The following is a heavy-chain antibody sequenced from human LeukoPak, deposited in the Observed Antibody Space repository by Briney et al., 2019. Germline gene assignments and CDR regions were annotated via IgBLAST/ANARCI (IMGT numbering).Heavy chain of an antibody. J-gene: IGHJ6*03. Sequence: GASVKVSCKASGYTFTGYYMHWVRQAPGQGLEWMGWINPNSGGTNYAQKFQGRVTMTRDTSISTAYMELRSLRSDDTAVYYCARSVYYDSSGWMRPHPYYYMDVWGKGTTVTISS. CDR2: INPNSGGT. CDR3: ARSVYYDSSGWMRPHPYYYMDV. V-gene: IGHV1-2*02. CDR1: GYTFTGYY. D-gene: IGHD3-22*01.